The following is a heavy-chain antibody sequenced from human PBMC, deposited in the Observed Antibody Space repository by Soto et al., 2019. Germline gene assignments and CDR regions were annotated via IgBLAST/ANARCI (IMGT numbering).Heavy chain of an antibody. CDR1: GYTFTSYD. CDR3: ARGGRISGVY. Sequence: QVQLVQSGAEVKKPGASVKVSCKASGYTFTSYDINWVRHATGQGLEWMGWMDPNSGNTGYVQKFQGRVTMTRNTSISTAYMELSSLRSEDTAMYYCARGGRISGVYWGQGTLVTVSS. CDR2: MDPNSGNT. V-gene: IGHV1-8*01. D-gene: IGHD1-26*01. J-gene: IGHJ4*02.